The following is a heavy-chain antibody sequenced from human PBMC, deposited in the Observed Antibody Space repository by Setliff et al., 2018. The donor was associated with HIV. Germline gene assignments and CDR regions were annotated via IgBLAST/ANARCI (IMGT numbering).Heavy chain of an antibody. CDR2: ISAYNGNT. D-gene: IGHD3-22*01. J-gene: IGHJ5*02. V-gene: IGHV1-18*01. Sequence: GASVKVSCKASGYTLTSYGISWVRQAPGQGLEWMGWISAYNGNTNYAQKLQGRVTMTTDTSTSTAYMELRSLRSDDTAVYYCARGAWDSSGYYYWFDPWGQGTLVTVSS. CDR3: ARGAWDSSGYYYWFDP. CDR1: GYTLTSYG.